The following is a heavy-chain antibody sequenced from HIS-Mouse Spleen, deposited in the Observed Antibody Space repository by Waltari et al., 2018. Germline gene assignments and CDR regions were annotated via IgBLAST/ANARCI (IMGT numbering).Heavy chain of an antibody. CDR3: ARDSITIFGVPYTPDAFDI. J-gene: IGHJ3*02. Sequence: QVQLVESGGGVVQPGRSLRLSCAASGFTFSSYAMHWVRQAPGKGLDWVAVRAYDGSNKYYADSVKGRFTISRDNSKNTLYLQMNSLRSEDTAVYYCARDSITIFGVPYTPDAFDIWGQGTMVTVSS. V-gene: IGHV3-30-3*01. CDR2: RAYDGSNK. CDR1: GFTFSSYA. D-gene: IGHD3-3*01.